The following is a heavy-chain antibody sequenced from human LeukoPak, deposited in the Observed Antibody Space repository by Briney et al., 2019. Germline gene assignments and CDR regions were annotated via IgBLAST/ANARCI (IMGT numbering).Heavy chain of an antibody. Sequence: SVKVSCKASGGTFSSYAISWVRQAPGQGLEWMGRIIPIFGTANYAQKFQGRVTITTDESTSTAYMELSSLRSEDTAVYYCARDRYCSGGSCYHTLGYWYFDLWGRGTLVTVSS. CDR3: ARDRYCSGGSCYHTLGYWYFDL. D-gene: IGHD2-15*01. CDR1: GGTFSSYA. CDR2: IIPIFGTA. V-gene: IGHV1-69*05. J-gene: IGHJ2*01.